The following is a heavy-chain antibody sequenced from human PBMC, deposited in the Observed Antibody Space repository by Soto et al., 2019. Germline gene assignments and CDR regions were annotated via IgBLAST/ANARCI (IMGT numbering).Heavy chain of an antibody. CDR1: WDSVSSNIAS. CDR2: TYYRSKWYK. V-gene: IGHV6-1*01. Sequence: PSQALSLTCAISWDSVSSNIASCNCIRQSPSRGLEWLGRTYYRSKWYKEYAASVKSRITINPDTSKNQFSLQLNSVSPEDTAVYYCVRTVGWLDPWGQGSLVTVSS. J-gene: IGHJ5*02. CDR3: VRTVGWLDP. D-gene: IGHD1-26*01.